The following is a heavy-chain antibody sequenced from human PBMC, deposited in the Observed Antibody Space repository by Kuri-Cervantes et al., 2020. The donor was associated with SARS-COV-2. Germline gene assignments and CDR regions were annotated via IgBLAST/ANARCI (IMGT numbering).Heavy chain of an antibody. Sequence: GSLRLSCTVSGGSISSYYWSWIRQPPGKGLEWVGYIYYSGSTNYNPSLKSRVTISVDTSKNQFSLKLSSVTAADTAVYYCARLGGYCSGGSCYYNWFDPWGQGTLVTVSS. J-gene: IGHJ5*02. CDR2: IYYSGST. V-gene: IGHV4-59*08. CDR3: ARLGGYCSGGSCYYNWFDP. D-gene: IGHD2-15*01. CDR1: GGSISSYY.